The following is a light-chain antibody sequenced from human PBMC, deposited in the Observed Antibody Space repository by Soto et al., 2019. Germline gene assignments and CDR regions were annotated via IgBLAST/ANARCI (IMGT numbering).Light chain of an antibody. J-gene: IGKJ1*01. Sequence: EIVLTQSPGTLSLSPGERATLSCRASQSVSSSYLAWYQQKPGQAPRLLIYGASSRATGIPDRFSGSGSGTDFTLTISSLQPDDFTTYYCQQYNSYWWTFGQGTKVDI. V-gene: IGKV3-20*01. CDR2: GAS. CDR3: QQYNSYWWT. CDR1: QSVSSSY.